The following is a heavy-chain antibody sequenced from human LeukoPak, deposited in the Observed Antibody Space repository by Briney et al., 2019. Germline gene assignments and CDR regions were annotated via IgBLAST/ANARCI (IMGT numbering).Heavy chain of an antibody. CDR1: GFSFSMYS. Sequence: GGSLRLSCAASGFSFSMYSMSWIRQAPGKGLEWVSYISPSGNSILYADSVKGRFTIPRDNAKNSLILQMNSLTAEDTAVYYCARDESIGSYSWGQGTLVTVSS. D-gene: IGHD1-26*01. V-gene: IGHV3-48*04. J-gene: IGHJ4*02. CDR3: ARDESIGSYS. CDR2: ISPSGNSI.